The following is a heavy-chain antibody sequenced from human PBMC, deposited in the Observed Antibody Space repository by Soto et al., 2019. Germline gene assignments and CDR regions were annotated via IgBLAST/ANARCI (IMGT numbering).Heavy chain of an antibody. V-gene: IGHV3-23*01. J-gene: IGHJ4*02. D-gene: IGHD3-22*01. CDR2: ISGSGGST. CDR1: GFTFSNYA. Sequence: PGGSLRLSCAASGFTFSNYAMSWVRQPPGKGLEWVSVISGSGGSTYYADSVKGRFTISRDNSKNMLYLQMNSVRAEDTAVYYCAKDYYDSSGYSYFDYWGQGTQVTVSS. CDR3: AKDYYDSSGYSYFDY.